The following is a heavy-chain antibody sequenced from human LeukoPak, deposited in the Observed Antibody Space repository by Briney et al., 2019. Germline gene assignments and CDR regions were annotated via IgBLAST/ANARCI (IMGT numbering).Heavy chain of an antibody. CDR2: IFGSGGSP. Sequence: GGSLRLSCEASGFTFGSHAMYWVRQAPGKGLEWVAGIFGSGGSPHYADPVKGRFTISRDNSRNTVYLQINSLRAEDTAVYYCAKEIFFKWELLSYFDYWGQGTLVTVSS. D-gene: IGHD1-26*01. V-gene: IGHV3-23*01. CDR3: AKEIFFKWELLSYFDY. J-gene: IGHJ4*02. CDR1: GFTFGSHA.